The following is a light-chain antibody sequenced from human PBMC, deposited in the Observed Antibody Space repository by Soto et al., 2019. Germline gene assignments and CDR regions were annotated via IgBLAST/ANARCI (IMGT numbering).Light chain of an antibody. J-gene: IGLJ1*01. CDR1: SSDVGGYNY. Sequence: ALTQPGSLSGSPGQSITISCTGTSSDVGGYNYVSWYQQHPGKAPKLMIYDVSYRPSGVSNRFSGSKSGDTASLTISGLQAEDEADYYCSSYTGSTSYVFGTGTKVTVL. CDR3: SSYTGSTSYV. CDR2: DVS. V-gene: IGLV2-14*01.